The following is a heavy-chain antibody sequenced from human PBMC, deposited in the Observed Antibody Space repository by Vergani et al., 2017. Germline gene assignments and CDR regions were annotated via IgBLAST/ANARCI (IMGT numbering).Heavy chain of an antibody. D-gene: IGHD5-24*01. V-gene: IGHV4-61*02. CDR1: GASINNDFYY. Sequence: QVRLQESGPGLVKPSQTLSLTCTVSGASINNDFYYWHWIRQPAGKGLEWIGRIYVSGITDYNSSLQSRVSMSVDTSKNQFSLTLTSVTAADTAVYYCARDRSRDGYNYAVDYWGQGTLVTVSS. CDR2: IYVSGIT. J-gene: IGHJ4*02. CDR3: ARDRSRDGYNYAVDY.